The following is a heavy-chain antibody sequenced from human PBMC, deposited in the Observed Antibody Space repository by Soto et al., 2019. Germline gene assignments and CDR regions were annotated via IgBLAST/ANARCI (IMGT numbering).Heavy chain of an antibody. J-gene: IGHJ4*02. CDR1: GFTFSRVS. Sequence: GGSLRLSCEASGFTFSRVSMDWGRQVPGKGLEWVASISSASSETWYADSVKGRFIISRDNAQNSLSLQMNTLRPEDSAIYYCARVAYWGPGTQVTVSS. CDR3: ARVAY. CDR2: ISSASSET. V-gene: IGHV3-21*01.